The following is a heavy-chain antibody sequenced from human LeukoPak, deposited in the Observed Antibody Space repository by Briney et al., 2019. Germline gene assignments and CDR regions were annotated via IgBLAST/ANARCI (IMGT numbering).Heavy chain of an antibody. CDR3: AKDRSYVWGSYDY. CDR1: RFTFSSYG. V-gene: IGHV3-30*02. CDR2: IRYDGSNK. D-gene: IGHD3-16*01. Sequence: GGSLRLSCAASRFTFSSYGMHWVHQAPGKGLGWVAFIRYDGSNKYYADSVKGRFTISRDNSKNTLYLQMNSLRAEDTAVYYCAKDRSYVWGSYDYWGQGTLVTVSS. J-gene: IGHJ4*02.